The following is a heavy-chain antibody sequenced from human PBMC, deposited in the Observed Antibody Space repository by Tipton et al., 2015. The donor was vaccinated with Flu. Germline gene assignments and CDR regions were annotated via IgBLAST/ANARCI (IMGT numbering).Heavy chain of an antibody. CDR3: ARLRGGRVTEAGTPYYHYYGMDV. J-gene: IGHJ6*02. D-gene: IGHD6-19*01. Sequence: LVKPTQTLTLTCTFSGFSLSTSGMCVSWIRQPPGKALEWLASNDWDDDKYYSTTLKTRLTISKDTTKNHVVLTMTNMEPEDTATYYCARLRGGRVTEAGTPYYHYYGMDVWGQGSTVTVSS. CDR2: NDWDDDK. CDR1: GFSLSTSGMC. V-gene: IGHV2-70*11.